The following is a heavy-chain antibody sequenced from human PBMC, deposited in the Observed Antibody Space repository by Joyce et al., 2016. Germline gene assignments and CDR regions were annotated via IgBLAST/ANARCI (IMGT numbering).Heavy chain of an antibody. D-gene: IGHD2-2*01. J-gene: IGHJ3*01. Sequence: QVHLVQSGAEVKLPGSSVKVPCTASGGSFGAQTFTWVRQTPGQGLEWMGGIIPVFVTPHYAQKFQGTVAITADTGTSTVFMEVRSLTSDDTAMYYCASGVAGYCSSSTCPRPLDVWGQGTMVIVS. CDR3: ASGVAGYCSSSTCPRPLDV. CDR2: IIPVFVTP. V-gene: IGHV1-69*14. CDR1: GGSFGAQT.